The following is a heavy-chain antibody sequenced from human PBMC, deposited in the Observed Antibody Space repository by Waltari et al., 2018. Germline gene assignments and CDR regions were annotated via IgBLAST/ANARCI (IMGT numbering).Heavy chain of an antibody. CDR1: GGSISSGGYS. Sequence: QLQLQESGSGLVKPSQTLSLTCAVSGGSISSGGYSWSWIRQPPGKGLEWIGYIYHSGRTYYIPYLKSRVTISVDSSKNRFSLKLSSVTAADTAVYYWARGDYIVGFQHWGQGTLVTVSS. V-gene: IGHV4-30-2*01. CDR2: IYHSGRT. D-gene: IGHD1-26*01. J-gene: IGHJ1*01. CDR3: ARGDYIVGFQH.